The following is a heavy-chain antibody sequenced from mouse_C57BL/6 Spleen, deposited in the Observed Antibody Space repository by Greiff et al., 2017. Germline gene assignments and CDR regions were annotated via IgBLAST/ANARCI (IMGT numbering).Heavy chain of an antibody. J-gene: IGHJ2*01. Sequence: QVQLQQPGAELVRPGSSVKLSCKASGYTFTSYWMHWVKPRPIQGLEWIGNIDPSDSETHYNQKFKDKATLTVDKSSSTAYMQLSSLTSEDSAVYYCARYYGNYYFDYWGQGTTLTVSS. CDR3: ARYYGNYYFDY. CDR2: IDPSDSET. CDR1: GYTFTSYW. V-gene: IGHV1-52*01. D-gene: IGHD2-1*01.